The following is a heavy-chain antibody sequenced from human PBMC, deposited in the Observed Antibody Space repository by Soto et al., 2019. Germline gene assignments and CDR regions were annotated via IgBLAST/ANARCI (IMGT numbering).Heavy chain of an antibody. CDR1: GFTFNSDG. V-gene: IGHV3-23*01. J-gene: IGHJ4*03. CDR3: ARRYYFDGSTTEIINF. Sequence: LRLSCAVSGFTFNSDGMSWVRQARGNGLEWVSAISASGGTRNYADSVKGRFSISRDNSKNTLFLQMNSLSAEDTAVYYCARRYYFDGSTTEIINFRGQGPL. D-gene: IGHD3-22*01. CDR2: ISASGGTR.